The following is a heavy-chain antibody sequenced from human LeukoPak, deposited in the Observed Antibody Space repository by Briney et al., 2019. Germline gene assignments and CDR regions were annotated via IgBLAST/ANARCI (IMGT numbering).Heavy chain of an antibody. V-gene: IGHV3-7*01. Sequence: GGSLRLSCAASGFTFSSYWMSWVRQAPGKGLEWVANIKQDGSEKYYVDSVKGRFTISRDNAKNSLYLQMNSLKAEDTAVYYCARQNIMNSSPLDYWGQGTLVTVSS. CDR3: ARQNIMNSSPLDY. CDR2: IKQDGSEK. D-gene: IGHD6-13*01. CDR1: GFTFSSYW. J-gene: IGHJ4*02.